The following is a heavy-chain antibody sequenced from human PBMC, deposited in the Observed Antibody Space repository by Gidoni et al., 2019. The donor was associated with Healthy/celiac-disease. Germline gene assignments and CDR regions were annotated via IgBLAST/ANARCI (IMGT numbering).Heavy chain of an antibody. V-gene: IGHV3-21*01. CDR2: SSSSSSYI. Sequence: EVQLVESGGGLVKPGGSLRLSCAASGFTFSSYSMNWVRQAPGKGLEWVSSSSSSSSYIYYADSVKGRFTISRDNAKNSLYLQMNSLRAEDTAVYYCARDGRVDTDTRGDYWGQGTLVTVSS. CDR1: GFTFSSYS. D-gene: IGHD5-18*01. CDR3: ARDGRVDTDTRGDY. J-gene: IGHJ4*02.